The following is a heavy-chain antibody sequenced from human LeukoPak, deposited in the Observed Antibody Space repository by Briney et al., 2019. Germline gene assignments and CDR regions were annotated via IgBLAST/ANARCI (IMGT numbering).Heavy chain of an antibody. Sequence: SETLSLICVVYDESFSGYYWTWIRQPPGRGLEWIGEINHRGSTKYNPSLRSRVTISVDTSKNQFSLKLSSVTAADTAVFYCARGAGPSSADYFDSWGQGTLVTVSS. J-gene: IGHJ4*02. CDR3: ARGAGPSSADYFDS. CDR2: INHRGST. V-gene: IGHV4-34*01. CDR1: DESFSGYY.